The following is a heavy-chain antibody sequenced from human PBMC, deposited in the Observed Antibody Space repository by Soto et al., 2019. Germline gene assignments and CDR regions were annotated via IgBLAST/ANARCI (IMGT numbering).Heavy chain of an antibody. CDR3: AWLGYCSGGSCYPEYNWFDP. D-gene: IGHD2-15*01. J-gene: IGHJ5*02. CDR1: GGSISSYY. Sequence: SETLSLTCTVSGGSISSYYWTWIRQLPGKGLEWIGYMYYSGSTNYNPSLKSRVTISVDTSKNQFSLKLSSVTAADTAVYYCAWLGYCSGGSCYPEYNWFDPWGQGTLVTVSS. V-gene: IGHV4-59*01. CDR2: MYYSGST.